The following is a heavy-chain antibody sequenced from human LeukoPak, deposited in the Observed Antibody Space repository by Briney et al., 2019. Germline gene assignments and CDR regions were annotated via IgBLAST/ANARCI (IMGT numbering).Heavy chain of an antibody. D-gene: IGHD3-9*01. CDR3: ASALMYYDILTGYTDIYYYYYGMDV. V-gene: IGHV4-30-4*01. CDR2: IYYSGST. J-gene: IGHJ6*04. Sequence: SQTLSLTCTVSGGSISSGDYYWSWIRQPPGKGLEGIGYIYYSGSTYYNPSLKSRVTISVDTSKNQFSLKLSSVTAADTAVYYCASALMYYDILTGYTDIYYYYYGMDVWGKGTTVTVSS. CDR1: GGSISSGDYY.